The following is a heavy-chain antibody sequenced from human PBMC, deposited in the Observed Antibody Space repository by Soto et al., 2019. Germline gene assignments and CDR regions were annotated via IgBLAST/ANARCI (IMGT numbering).Heavy chain of an antibody. CDR1: GYTFTSFG. D-gene: IGHD4-17*01. CDR2: ISVYTGNT. V-gene: IGHV1-18*01. CDR3: ARVIYVDDARY. Sequence: QVQLVQSGAEVKKPGASVKVSCKASGYTFTSFGITWVRQAPGQGLEWMGWISVYTGNTKYAQKFQGRVTMTTDTSTSPAHIALRSPGSGDTKMFYCARVIYVDDARYWGPETLVTFS. J-gene: IGHJ4*02.